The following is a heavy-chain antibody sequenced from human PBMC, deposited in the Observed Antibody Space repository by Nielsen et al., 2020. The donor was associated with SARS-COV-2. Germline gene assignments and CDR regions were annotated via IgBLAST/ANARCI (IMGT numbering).Heavy chain of an antibody. CDR1: GFTFSSYG. CDR2: ISYDGSNK. Sequence: GGSLRLSCAASGFTFSSYGMHWVRQAPGKGLEWVAVISYDGSNKYYADSVKGRFTISRDNSKNTLYLQMNSLRAEDTAVYYCANSVSDWGQGTLVTVSS. CDR3: ANSVSD. J-gene: IGHJ4*02. V-gene: IGHV3-30*18. D-gene: IGHD3-10*01.